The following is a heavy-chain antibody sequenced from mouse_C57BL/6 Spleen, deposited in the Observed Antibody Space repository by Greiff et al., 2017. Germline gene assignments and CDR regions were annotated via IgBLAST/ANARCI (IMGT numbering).Heavy chain of an antibody. CDR3: ARRSTTVVATGWDGAMDY. D-gene: IGHD1-1*01. V-gene: IGHV1-76*01. Sequence: VQLQQSGAELVRPGASVKLSCKASGYTFTDYYINWVKQRPGPGLEWIARIYPGSGNPYYTEKFKGKATLTAEKSSSTAYMQLSSLTSEDSAVYCCARRSTTVVATGWDGAMDYWGQGTSVTVSS. CDR1: GYTFTDYY. J-gene: IGHJ4*01. CDR2: IYPGSGNP.